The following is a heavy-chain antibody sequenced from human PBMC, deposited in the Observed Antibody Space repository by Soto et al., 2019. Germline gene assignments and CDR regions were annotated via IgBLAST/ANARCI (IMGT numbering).Heavy chain of an antibody. CDR1: GFTFSSYA. CDR2: ISGSGGST. D-gene: IGHD6-13*01. J-gene: IGHJ5*02. V-gene: IGHV3-23*01. Sequence: GGSLRLSCAASGFTFSSYAMSWVRQAPGKGLEWVSAISGSGGSTYYADSVKGRFTISRDNSKNTLYLQMNSLRAEDTAVYYCAKVAKPLVRHLNWFDPWGQGTLVTVSS. CDR3: AKVAKPLVRHLNWFDP.